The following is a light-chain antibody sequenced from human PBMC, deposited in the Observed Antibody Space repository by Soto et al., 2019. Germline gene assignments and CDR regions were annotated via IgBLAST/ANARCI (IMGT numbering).Light chain of an antibody. CDR2: EVN. V-gene: IGLV2-8*01. CDR3: SAYSDIDTKV. Sequence: QSALTQPPSASGSPGQSVTISCTGTSSDVGGYNYVSWYQQHPGKAPKLILYEVNNRPSGVSNRFSGSKSDTTASLTISGLQPEDEADYYCSAYSDIDTKVFGTGTKLTVL. J-gene: IGLJ1*01. CDR1: SSDVGGYNY.